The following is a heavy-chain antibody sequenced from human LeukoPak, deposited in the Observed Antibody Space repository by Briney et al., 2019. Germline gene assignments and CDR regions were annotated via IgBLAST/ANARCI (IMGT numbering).Heavy chain of an antibody. CDR3: ARHLRFLEWLLFGWFDP. D-gene: IGHD3-3*01. CDR2: IYYSGST. CDR1: GGSISSSSYY. J-gene: IGHJ5*02. V-gene: IGHV4-39*01. Sequence: SETLSLTCTVSGGSISSSSYYWGWIRQPPGKGLEWIGSIYYSGSTYYNPSLKSRVTISVDTSKNQFSQKLSSVAAADTAVYYCARHLRFLEWLLFGWFDPWGQGTLVTVSS.